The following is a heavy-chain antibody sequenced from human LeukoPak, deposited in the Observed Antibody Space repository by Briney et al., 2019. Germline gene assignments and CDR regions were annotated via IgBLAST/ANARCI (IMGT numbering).Heavy chain of an antibody. CDR1: GDSVSSNSAA. Sequence: SQTLSLTCAISGDSVSSNSAAWNWIRQSPSRGLEWLGRTYYRSKWYFDYAVSVKSRTSVNPDTSKNQFSLQLNSVTPEDTAMYYCVRAAAVFDYWGQGTLVTVSS. CDR2: TYYRSKWYF. V-gene: IGHV6-1*01. CDR3: VRAAAVFDY. D-gene: IGHD6-13*01. J-gene: IGHJ4*02.